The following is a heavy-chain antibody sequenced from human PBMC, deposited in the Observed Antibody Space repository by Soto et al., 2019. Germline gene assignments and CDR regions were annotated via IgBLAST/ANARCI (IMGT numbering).Heavy chain of an antibody. CDR3: AKGGWDIVVVVAATPSPHFDY. CDR2: IWYDGSNK. V-gene: IGHV3-30*02. CDR1: GFTFSSYG. J-gene: IGHJ4*02. Sequence: PGGSLRLSCAASGFTFSSYGMHWVRQAPGKGLEWVAVIWYDGSNKYYADSVKGRFTISRDNSKNTLYLQMNSLRAEDTAVYYCAKGGWDIVVVVAATPSPHFDYWGQGTLVTVSS. D-gene: IGHD2-15*01.